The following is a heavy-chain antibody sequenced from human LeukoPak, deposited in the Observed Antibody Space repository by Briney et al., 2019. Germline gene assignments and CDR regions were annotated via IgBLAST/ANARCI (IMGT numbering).Heavy chain of an antibody. D-gene: IGHD3-22*01. Sequence: GGSLRLSCAASGFTFSSYWMSWVRQAPGKGLEWVANIKQDGSEKYYVDSVKGRFTISRDNAENSLYLQMNSLRAEDTAVYYCARDVSYGYYYAYYFDYWGQGTLVTVSS. V-gene: IGHV3-7*01. J-gene: IGHJ4*02. CDR2: IKQDGSEK. CDR3: ARDVSYGYYYAYYFDY. CDR1: GFTFSSYW.